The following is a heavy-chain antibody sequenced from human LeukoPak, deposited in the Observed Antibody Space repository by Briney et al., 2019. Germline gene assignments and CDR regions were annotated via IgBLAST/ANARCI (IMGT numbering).Heavy chain of an antibody. CDR2: ISVSGDST. CDR3: AIGSPRTVISYYYGMDV. J-gene: IGHJ6*02. D-gene: IGHD2-8*02. Sequence: GGSLRLSCAASGFTFSSYAMSWVRLAPGKGLEWVSAISVSGDSTYYADSVKGRFTISRDNSKNTLYLQMNSLRADDTAVYYCAIGSPRTVISYYYGMDVWGQGTTVTVSS. CDR1: GFTFSSYA. V-gene: IGHV3-23*01.